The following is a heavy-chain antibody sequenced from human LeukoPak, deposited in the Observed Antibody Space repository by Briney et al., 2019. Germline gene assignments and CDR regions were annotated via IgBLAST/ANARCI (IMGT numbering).Heavy chain of an antibody. CDR3: ARDGTSTDDY. CDR1: GYTFTGYF. V-gene: IGHV1-18*04. D-gene: IGHD2-2*01. CDR2: ISGNNDNP. J-gene: IGHJ4*02. Sequence: ASVKVSCKASGYTFTGYFMHWVRQAPGQGLEWMGWISGNNDNPNYGQKFQGRFTVTTDSSTSTAYMELRNLRFDDTAVYYCARDGTSTDDYWGQGTLVTVSS.